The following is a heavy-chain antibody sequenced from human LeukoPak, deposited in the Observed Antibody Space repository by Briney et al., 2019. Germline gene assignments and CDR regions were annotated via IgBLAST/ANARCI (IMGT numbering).Heavy chain of an antibody. CDR1: GGFISSGGYY. Sequence: PSETLSLTCTVSGGFISSGGYYWSWIRQHPGKGLEWIGYIYYSGSTYYNPSLKSRVTISVDTSKNQFSLKLSSVTAADTAVYYCARDTTTDYYYYYGLDVWGQGTTVTVSS. J-gene: IGHJ6*02. V-gene: IGHV4-31*03. CDR2: IYYSGST. D-gene: IGHD5-12*01. CDR3: ARDTTTDYYYYYGLDV.